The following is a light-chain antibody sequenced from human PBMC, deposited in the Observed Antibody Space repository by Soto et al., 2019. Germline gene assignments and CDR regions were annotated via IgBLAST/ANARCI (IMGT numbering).Light chain of an antibody. J-gene: IGKJ1*01. CDR2: SAS. CDR3: QQYNNWPWT. V-gene: IGKV3-15*01. Sequence: EMLLTQSPVTLSLSPGERATLSCRASQSVSSSYLAWYQQKPGQAPRLLIYSASARATGFPARFSGSGSGTDFTLTISSLQSEDFAVYYCQQYNNWPWTFGQGTKVDIK. CDR1: QSVSSSY.